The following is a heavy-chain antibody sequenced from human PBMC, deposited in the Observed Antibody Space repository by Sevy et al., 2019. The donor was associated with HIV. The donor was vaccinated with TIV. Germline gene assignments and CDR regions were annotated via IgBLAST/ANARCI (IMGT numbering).Heavy chain of an antibody. D-gene: IGHD3-3*01. Sequence: GGSLRLSCAASGFTFSSYAMSWVRQAPGKGLEWVSAISGSGGSTYYADSVKGRFTISRDNSKNTLYLQMNSLRAEDTGVYYCAKDPRSPAHVLRFLEWLNWFDPWGQGTLVTVSS. CDR3: AKDPRSPAHVLRFLEWLNWFDP. J-gene: IGHJ5*02. CDR2: ISGSGGST. V-gene: IGHV3-23*01. CDR1: GFTFSSYA.